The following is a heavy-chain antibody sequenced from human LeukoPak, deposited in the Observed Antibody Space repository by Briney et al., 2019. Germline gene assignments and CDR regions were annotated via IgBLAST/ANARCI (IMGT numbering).Heavy chain of an antibody. V-gene: IGHV4-59*01. CDR1: GGSISSCY. D-gene: IGHD6-13*01. Sequence: SETLSLTCTVSGGSISSCYWSWIRQPPGKGLEWIGYIYYSGSTNYNPSLKSRVTISVDTSKNQFSLKLSSVTAADTAVYYCARGSVPYSSSWYHFDYWGQGTLVTVSS. CDR2: IYYSGST. J-gene: IGHJ4*02. CDR3: ARGSVPYSSSWYHFDY.